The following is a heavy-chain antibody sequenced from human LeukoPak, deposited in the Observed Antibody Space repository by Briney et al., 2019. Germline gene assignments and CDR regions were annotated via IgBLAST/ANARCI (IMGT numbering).Heavy chain of an antibody. CDR2: IIPIFGTA. CDR3: ARETTGTTFAAGFDH. Sequence: ASVKVSCKASGGTFSSYAISWVRQAPGQGLEWMGGIIPIFGTANYAQKFQGRVTITTDESTSTAYMVLSSLRSEDTAVYYCARETTGTTFAAGFDHWGQGTLVTVSS. D-gene: IGHD1-7*01. CDR1: GGTFSSYA. V-gene: IGHV1-69*05. J-gene: IGHJ5*02.